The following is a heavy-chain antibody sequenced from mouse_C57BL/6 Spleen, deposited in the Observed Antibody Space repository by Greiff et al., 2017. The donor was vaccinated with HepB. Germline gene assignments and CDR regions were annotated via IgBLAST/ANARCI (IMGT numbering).Heavy chain of an antibody. CDR2: INPGSGGT. CDR1: GYAFTNYL. J-gene: IGHJ2*01. CDR3: ARSELTGTDY. V-gene: IGHV1-54*01. Sequence: VKLMESGAELVRPGTSVKVSCKASGYAFTNYLIEWVKQRPGQGLEWIGVINPGSGGTNYNEKFKGKATLTADKSSSTAYMQLSSLTSEDSAVYFCARSELTGTDYWGQGTTLTVSS. D-gene: IGHD4-1*01.